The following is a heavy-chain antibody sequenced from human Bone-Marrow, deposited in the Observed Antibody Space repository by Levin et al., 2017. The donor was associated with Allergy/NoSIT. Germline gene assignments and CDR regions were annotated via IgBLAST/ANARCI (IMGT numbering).Heavy chain of an antibody. Sequence: PGGSLRLSCAASGFTFSSYGMHWVRQAPGKGLEWVAVIWYDGSNKYYADSVKGRFTISRDNSKNTLYLQMNSLRAEDTAVYYCARVPTPENNYYDFWSGYPSTYYYYYGMDVWGQGTTVTVSS. CDR1: GFTFSSYG. CDR2: IWYDGSNK. D-gene: IGHD3-3*01. V-gene: IGHV3-33*01. J-gene: IGHJ6*02. CDR3: ARVPTPENNYYDFWSGYPSTYYYYYGMDV.